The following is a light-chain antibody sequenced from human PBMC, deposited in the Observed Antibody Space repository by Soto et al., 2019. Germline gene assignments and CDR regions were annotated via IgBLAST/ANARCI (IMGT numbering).Light chain of an antibody. J-gene: IGKJ5*01. V-gene: IGKV3-11*01. CDR1: QSVTKNN. CDR2: GAS. Sequence: EIVLTQSPGTLSLSPGERATLSCRSSQSVTKNNLNWYQQKPGQAPRLLIYGASNRATGIPTRFSGSGSGTDFTLTISSLEPEDFAVYYCQQRGEWPPGATFGQGTRLEIK. CDR3: QQRGEWPPGAT.